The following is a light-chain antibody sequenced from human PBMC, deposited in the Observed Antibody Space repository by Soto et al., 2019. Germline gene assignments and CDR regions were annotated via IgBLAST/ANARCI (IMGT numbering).Light chain of an antibody. CDR3: QHYNSYSEA. Sequence: DIQMTQSPSTLSASVGGGVTITCRASQSSSSWLAWYQQKPQKAPKLLIFDASTLESGVPSRFSGSGSGTEFTLTISSLQPDDFATYYCQHYNSYSEAFGQGTKVDIK. J-gene: IGKJ1*01. V-gene: IGKV1-5*01. CDR1: QSSSSW. CDR2: DAS.